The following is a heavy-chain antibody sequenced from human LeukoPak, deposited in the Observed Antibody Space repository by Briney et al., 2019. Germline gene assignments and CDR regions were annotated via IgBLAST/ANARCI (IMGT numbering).Heavy chain of an antibody. CDR3: ARQALWFFDH. J-gene: IGHJ4*02. D-gene: IGHD2-21*01. CDR1: GGSISSNSNY. V-gene: IGHV4-39*01. Sequence: ASETLSLTCTVSGGSISSNSNYWAWIRQPPGRGLEWIGRVSYGGSTYYSPSLESRVTISVDTSKNQFSLKLSSVTAADTAVYYCARQALWFFDHWGQGTLVTVSS. CDR2: VSYGGST.